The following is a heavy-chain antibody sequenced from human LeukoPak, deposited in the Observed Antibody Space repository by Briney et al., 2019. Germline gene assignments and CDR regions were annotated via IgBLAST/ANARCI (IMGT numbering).Heavy chain of an antibody. CDR3: ARDGDILTGYYFDY. J-gene: IGHJ4*02. CDR2: IISSGTYI. CDR1: GFTFSSYS. D-gene: IGHD3-9*01. Sequence: PGGSLRLSCAASGFTFSSYSMNWVRQAPGKGLEWVSSIISSGTYIYYADSVKGRFTISRDNARNSPSLQMNSLRAEDTAVYYCARDGDILTGYYFDYWGQGTLVTVSS. V-gene: IGHV3-21*01.